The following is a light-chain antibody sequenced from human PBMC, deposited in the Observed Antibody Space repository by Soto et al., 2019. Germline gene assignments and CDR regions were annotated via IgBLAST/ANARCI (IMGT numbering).Light chain of an antibody. CDR3: QYYGSPPWT. J-gene: IGKJ1*01. V-gene: IGKV3-20*01. CDR2: ATS. CDR1: QSVTSNY. Sequence: VVMTQSPATLSVSPGEGATLSCRASQSVTSNYSAWYQQRPGQPPRLLIFATSSRATGIPDNLSGSASGTDFPLTISRLATDDFAEYYRQYYGSPPWTFGQGT.